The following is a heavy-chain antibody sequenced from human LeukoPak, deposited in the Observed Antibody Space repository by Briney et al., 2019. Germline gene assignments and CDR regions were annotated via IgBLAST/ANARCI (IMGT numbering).Heavy chain of an antibody. Sequence: GEPLKISCKGSGYSFTNSWIGWVRQMPGKGLEWMGIIYPGDSDTRYNSSFQGQVTISADKSISTAYLQWSSLKASDTAMYYCATPVAANYYYGMDVWGQGTTVTVSS. V-gene: IGHV5-51*01. CDR1: GYSFTNSW. D-gene: IGHD6-19*01. CDR3: ATPVAANYYYGMDV. CDR2: IYPGDSDT. J-gene: IGHJ6*02.